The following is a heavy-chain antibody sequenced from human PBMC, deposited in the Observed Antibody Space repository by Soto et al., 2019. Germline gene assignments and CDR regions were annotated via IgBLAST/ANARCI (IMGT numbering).Heavy chain of an antibody. Sequence: GGSLRLSCSVSGFTFTSYAMSWVRQAPGKGLEWVSSISGSGSNTYYGDSVKGRFTISRDNSKSTLYLQMNSLREEDTAVYYCAKGSPTSSNWGQGTLVTVSS. V-gene: IGHV3-23*01. CDR2: ISGSGSNT. J-gene: IGHJ4*02. CDR1: GFTFTSYA. D-gene: IGHD6-6*01. CDR3: AKGSPTSSN.